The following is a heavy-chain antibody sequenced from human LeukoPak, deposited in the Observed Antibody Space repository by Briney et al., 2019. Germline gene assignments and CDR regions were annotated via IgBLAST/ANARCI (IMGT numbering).Heavy chain of an antibody. CDR2: IDPSDPSDSYT. D-gene: IGHD3-9*01. CDR3: AKHALAGGYDILRFDA. CDR1: GYSFTSYW. V-gene: IGHV5-10-1*01. Sequence: GESLKISCKGSGYSFTSYWISWVRQMPGKGLEWMGGIDPSDPSDSYTNYSPSFQGHVTISADKSISTAYPQWSSLKASDTAMYYCAKHALAGGYDILRFDAWGQGTLVTVSS. J-gene: IGHJ5*02.